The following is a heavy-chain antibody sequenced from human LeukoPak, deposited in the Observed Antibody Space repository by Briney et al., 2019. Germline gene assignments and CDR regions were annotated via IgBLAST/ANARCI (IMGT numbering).Heavy chain of an antibody. J-gene: IGHJ4*02. D-gene: IGHD3-9*01. CDR1: GYTFTGYY. V-gene: IGHV1-2*02. Sequence: ASVKVSCKASGYTFTGYYMHWVRQAPGQGLEWMGWINPNSGGTRYAQKFQSGVTMTRDTSISTAYMEMSRLRSDDTAVYYCARGGALFYDIWDWGQGTLVTVSS. CDR3: ARGGALFYDIWD. CDR2: INPNSGGT.